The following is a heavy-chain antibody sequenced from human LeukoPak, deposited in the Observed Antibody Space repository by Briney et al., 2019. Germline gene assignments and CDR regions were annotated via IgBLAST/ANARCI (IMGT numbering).Heavy chain of an antibody. CDR1: GDSVSSNSAA. CDR2: TYYRSKWYN. D-gene: IGHD3-10*01. Sequence: SQTLSLTCAISGDSVSSNSAAWNWIRQSPSRGLEWLGRTYYRSKWYNDYAVSVKSRITINPDTSKNQFSLQLNSVTPEDTAVYYCARRSTYYYGSGSYTYYYYYMDVWGKGTTVTIS. J-gene: IGHJ6*03. CDR3: ARRSTYYYGSGSYTYYYYYMDV. V-gene: IGHV6-1*01.